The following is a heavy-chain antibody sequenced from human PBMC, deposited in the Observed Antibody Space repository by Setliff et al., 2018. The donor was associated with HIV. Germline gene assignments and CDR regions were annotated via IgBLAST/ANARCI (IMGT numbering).Heavy chain of an antibody. V-gene: IGHV4-39*01. J-gene: IGHJ4*02. CDR3: ARERSLITVRRNFDS. CDR1: GESISGSSYS. Sequence: PSETLSLTCTVSGESISGSSYSWGWIRQPPGKGPEWIGSITYSGSARYNPSLKSRVAISVDMSKNQFSLRVTSLTAADTAVYYCARERSLITVRRNFDSWGQGTLVTVSS. D-gene: IGHD1-1*01. CDR2: ITYSGSA.